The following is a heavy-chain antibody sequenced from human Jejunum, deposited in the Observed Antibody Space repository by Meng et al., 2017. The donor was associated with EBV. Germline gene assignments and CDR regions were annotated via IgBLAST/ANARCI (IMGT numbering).Heavy chain of an antibody. CDR2: IYWDDSS. CDR1: GFPLTTNGVG. Sequence: QITLKASGPTLVKPTQALTLTCTVAGFPLTTNGVGVGWFRQPPGKALEWLAVIYWDDSSLYSQSLNSRLTITKDTSKSQVVLTMTDMDPVDTATYYCAHKGSGSYPLDYWGQGTLVTVSS. D-gene: IGHD1-26*01. J-gene: IGHJ4*02. V-gene: IGHV2-5*02. CDR3: AHKGSGSYPLDY.